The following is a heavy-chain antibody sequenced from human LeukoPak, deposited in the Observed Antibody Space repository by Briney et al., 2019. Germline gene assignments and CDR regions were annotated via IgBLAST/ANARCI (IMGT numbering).Heavy chain of an antibody. CDR3: ARVDTAMDDAFDI. V-gene: IGHV4-30-2*01. CDR1: GGSISSGGYS. J-gene: IGHJ3*02. CDR2: IYHSGST. D-gene: IGHD5-18*01. Sequence: PSETLSLTCTVSGGSISSGGYSWSWIRQPPGKGLEWIGYIYHSGSTYYNPSLKSRVTISVDGSKNQFSLKLSSVTAADTAVYYCARVDTAMDDAFDIWGQGTMVTVSS.